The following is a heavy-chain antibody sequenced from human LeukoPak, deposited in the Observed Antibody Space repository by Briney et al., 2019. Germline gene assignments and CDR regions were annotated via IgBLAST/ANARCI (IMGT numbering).Heavy chain of an antibody. Sequence: GGSLRLSCAASGFTFSRYSMHWVRQAPGKGLVWVSHVNSDGSGTDYADSVKGRFTISRDNAKNTLYLQMNSLRVEDTAVYYCVCLGLGGLSLDWGQGTLVTVSS. CDR1: GFTFSRYS. CDR3: VCLGLGGLSLD. J-gene: IGHJ4*02. D-gene: IGHD3-16*01. V-gene: IGHV3-74*01. CDR2: VNSDGSGT.